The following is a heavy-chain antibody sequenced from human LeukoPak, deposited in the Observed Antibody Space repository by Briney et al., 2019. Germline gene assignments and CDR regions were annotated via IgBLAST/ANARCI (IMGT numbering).Heavy chain of an antibody. CDR1: GYTFTSYD. CDR3: ARGWGSDYGDYSNWFDP. CDR2: MNPNSGNT. D-gene: IGHD4-17*01. Sequence: GASVKVSCKASGYTFTSYDINWVRQATGQGLEWMGWMNPNSGNTGYAQKFQGRVTMTRNTSISTAKMEMSSLRSEATAVYYCARGWGSDYGDYSNWFDPWGQGTLVTVSS. V-gene: IGHV1-8*01. J-gene: IGHJ5*02.